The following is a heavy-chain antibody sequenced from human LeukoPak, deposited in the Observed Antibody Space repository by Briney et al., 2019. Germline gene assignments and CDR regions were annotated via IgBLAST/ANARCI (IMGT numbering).Heavy chain of an antibody. CDR1: GFTFSNFW. V-gene: IGHV3-7*01. J-gene: IGHJ4*02. Sequence: GGSLRLSCAASGFTFSNFWMSWVRQAPGKGLEWVANIKKDGSEKNYLDSVKGRFTISRDDAKKSLYLQMNSLREEDTAMYYCARDWTMARGVGTSDYWGQGTLVTVSS. CDR2: IKKDGSEK. D-gene: IGHD3-10*01. CDR3: ARDWTMARGVGTSDY.